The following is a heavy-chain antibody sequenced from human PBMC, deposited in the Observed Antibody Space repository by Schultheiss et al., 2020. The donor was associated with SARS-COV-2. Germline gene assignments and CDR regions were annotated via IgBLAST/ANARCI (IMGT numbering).Heavy chain of an antibody. J-gene: IGHJ6*02. Sequence: SQTLSLTCAVSGYSISSGYYWGWIRQPPGKGLEWIGSIYHSGSTYYNPSLKSRVTISVDTSKNQFSLKLSSVTAADTAVYYCAREPSYSSGGMDVWGQGTTVTVSS. CDR3: AREPSYSSGGMDV. CDR1: GYSISSGYY. V-gene: IGHV4-38-2*02. D-gene: IGHD6-19*01. CDR2: IYHSGST.